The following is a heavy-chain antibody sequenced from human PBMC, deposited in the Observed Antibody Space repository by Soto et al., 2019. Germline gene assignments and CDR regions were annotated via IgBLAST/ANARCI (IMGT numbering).Heavy chain of an antibody. Sequence: QVPLVQSGAEVKKPGSSVKVSCKASGGTFSSYAISWVRQAPGQGLEWKGGIIPIFGTAHYAQKFQGRVTITADESTSTAYMELSSLRSEDTAVYYCARGIAAAGTKTNWFDPWGQGTLVTVSS. J-gene: IGHJ5*02. CDR2: IIPIFGTA. D-gene: IGHD6-13*01. CDR3: ARGIAAAGTKTNWFDP. V-gene: IGHV1-69*01. CDR1: GGTFSSYA.